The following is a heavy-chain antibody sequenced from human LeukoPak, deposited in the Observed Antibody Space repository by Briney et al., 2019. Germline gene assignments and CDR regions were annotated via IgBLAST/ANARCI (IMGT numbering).Heavy chain of an antibody. CDR3: AKGPSGIVVVPGDY. CDR2: ISGSGDST. J-gene: IGHJ4*02. Sequence: GESLRLSCAASGFTFTDYAMTWVRQAPGKGLEWVSGISGSGDSTYHADSVRGRFAISRDNSKNTLYLQMNSLRAEDTAVYYCAKGPSGIVVVPGDYWGQGTLVTVSS. D-gene: IGHD2-2*01. CDR1: GFTFTDYA. V-gene: IGHV3-23*01.